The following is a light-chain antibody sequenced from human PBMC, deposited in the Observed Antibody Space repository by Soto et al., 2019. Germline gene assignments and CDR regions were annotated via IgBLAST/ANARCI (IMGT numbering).Light chain of an antibody. J-gene: IGLJ2*01. CDR1: SSNIGNNY. CDR2: DNH. Sequence: QSVLTQPPSVSAAPGQKVTISCSGSSSNIGNNYVSWYQQLPGTAPKLLIYDNHKRPSGIPDRFSGSQSGTSATLGITGLQTGDEADYYCGTWDGSLSAVVFGGGTQLTVL. V-gene: IGLV1-51*01. CDR3: GTWDGSLSAVV.